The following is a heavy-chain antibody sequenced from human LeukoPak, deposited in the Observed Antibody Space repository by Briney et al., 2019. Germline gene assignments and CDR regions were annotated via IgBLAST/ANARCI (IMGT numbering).Heavy chain of an antibody. V-gene: IGHV3-23*01. CDR1: GFTFSSYA. Sequence: GGSLRLSCAASGFTFSSYAMSWVRQAPGKGLEWVSAISGSGGSTYYADSVKGRFTISRDNSKNTLYLQMNSLRAEDTAVYYCASDRGYYYGSSGKNWGQGTLVTVSS. J-gene: IGHJ4*02. CDR3: ASDRGYYYGSSGKN. CDR2: ISGSGGST. D-gene: IGHD3-22*01.